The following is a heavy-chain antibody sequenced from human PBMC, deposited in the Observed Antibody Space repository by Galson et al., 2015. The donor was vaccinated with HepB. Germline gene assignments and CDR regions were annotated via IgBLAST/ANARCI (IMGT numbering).Heavy chain of an antibody. Sequence: SLRLSCAASGFTFSSYWMHWVRQAPGKGLVWVSRINSDGSSTSYADSVKGRFTISRDNAKNTLYLQMNSLRAEDTAVYYCARERGYCSSTSCYPPYYYYYYGMDVRGQGTTVTVSS. D-gene: IGHD2-2*01. CDR2: INSDGSST. CDR1: GFTFSSYW. V-gene: IGHV3-74*01. J-gene: IGHJ6*02. CDR3: ARERGYCSSTSCYPPYYYYYYGMDV.